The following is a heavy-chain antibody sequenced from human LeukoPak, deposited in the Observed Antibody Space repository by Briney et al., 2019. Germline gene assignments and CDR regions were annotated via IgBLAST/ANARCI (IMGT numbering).Heavy chain of an antibody. V-gene: IGHV3-33*05. CDR1: AFTSCGNS. J-gene: IGHJ4*02. Sequence: PWMSLRFSSSASAFTSCGNSWERHGQAPGKGLEWVAVISYDGSNKYYADSVKGRFTISRDNSKNTLYLQMNSLRAEDTAVYYCARELPPVVKFYFDYWGQGTLVTVSS. D-gene: IGHD3-22*01. CDR3: ARELPPVVKFYFDY. CDR2: ISYDGSNK.